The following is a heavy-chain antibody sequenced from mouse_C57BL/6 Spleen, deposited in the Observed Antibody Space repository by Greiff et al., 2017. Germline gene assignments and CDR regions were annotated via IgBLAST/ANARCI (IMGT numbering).Heavy chain of an antibody. CDR2: IYPGDGDT. CDR3: ARSYYYGSSFAWFAY. V-gene: IGHV1-80*01. Sequence: VQGVESGAELVKPGASVKISCKASGYAFSSYWMNWVKQRPGKGLEWIGQIYPGDGDTNYNGKVKGKATLTADKSSSTAYMQLSSLTSEDFAVYFCARSYYYGSSFAWFAYWGQGTLVTVSA. CDR1: GYAFSSYW. J-gene: IGHJ3*01. D-gene: IGHD1-1*01.